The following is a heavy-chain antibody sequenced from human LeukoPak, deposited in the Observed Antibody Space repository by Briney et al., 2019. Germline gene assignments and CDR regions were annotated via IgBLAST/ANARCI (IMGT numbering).Heavy chain of an antibody. CDR3: ARLYGSSWINY. V-gene: IGHV4-39*07. D-gene: IGHD6-13*01. Sequence: PSETLSLTCTVSGGSISSSSYYWGWIRQPPGKGLEWIGSIYYSGSTYYNPSLKSRVTISVDTSQNQFSLKLSSVTAADTAVYYCARLYGSSWINYWGQGTLVTVSS. CDR2: IYYSGST. CDR1: GGSISSSSYY. J-gene: IGHJ4*02.